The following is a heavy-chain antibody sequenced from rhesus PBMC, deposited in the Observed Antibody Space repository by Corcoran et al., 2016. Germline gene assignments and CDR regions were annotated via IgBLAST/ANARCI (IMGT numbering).Heavy chain of an antibody. Sequence: QVQLQESGPGLVKPSETLSLTCTVSGGPISDSYYWNWIRQPPGKGLEWRGRIYGNGGSTTYNPSLTSRITISKDTSENQVSLNLSSVTAADTAVYYCARSSRWYCSGCWGQGVLVTVSS. D-gene: IGHD6-31*01. CDR1: GGPISDSYY. CDR3: ARSSRWYCSGC. CDR2: IYGNGGST. V-gene: IGHV4-143*01. J-gene: IGHJ4*01.